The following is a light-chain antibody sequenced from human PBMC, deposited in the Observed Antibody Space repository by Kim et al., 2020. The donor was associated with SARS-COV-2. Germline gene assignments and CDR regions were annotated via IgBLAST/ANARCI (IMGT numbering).Light chain of an antibody. CDR1: TSNTGSKT. CDR2: GNN. CDR3: SAWDDSLNGLL. V-gene: IGLV1-44*01. J-gene: IGLJ2*01. Sequence: GQRVTISSSGSTSNTGSKTVNWYQQRPGTAPKLIMFGNNERPSGVPDRFSGSKSDTSASLAISGLQSDDEADYYCSAWDDSLNGLLFGGGTQLTVL.